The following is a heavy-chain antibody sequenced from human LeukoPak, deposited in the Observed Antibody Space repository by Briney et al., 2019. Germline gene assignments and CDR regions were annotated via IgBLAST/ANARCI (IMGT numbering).Heavy chain of an antibody. CDR3: ARRATTDYYSYWMDV. D-gene: IGHD1-26*01. CDR2: MNPHSGYT. J-gene: IGHJ6*01. CDR1: GYTFTSYV. Sequence: ASVKVSCKASGYTFTSYVINWLRQATGQALEWMGWMNPHSGYTNYAQKCQGRVTLTSNTSISTDYMELRSLRCVDTAVYYCARRATTDYYSYWMDVGGKGTTVTVSS. V-gene: IGHV1-8*02.